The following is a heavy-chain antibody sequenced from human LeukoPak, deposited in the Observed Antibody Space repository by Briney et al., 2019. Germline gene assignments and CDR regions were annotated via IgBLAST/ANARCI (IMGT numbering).Heavy chain of an antibody. V-gene: IGHV3-21*04. Sequence: GGSLRLSCAASGFTFSSYSMNWVRQAPGKGLEWASSISSSSSYIYYADSVKGRFTISRDNSKNTLYLQMNSLRAEDTAVYYCAKIPYSTSWDDYWGQGTLVTVSS. J-gene: IGHJ4*02. CDR3: AKIPYSTSWDDY. CDR1: GFTFSSYS. D-gene: IGHD6-13*01. CDR2: ISSSSSYI.